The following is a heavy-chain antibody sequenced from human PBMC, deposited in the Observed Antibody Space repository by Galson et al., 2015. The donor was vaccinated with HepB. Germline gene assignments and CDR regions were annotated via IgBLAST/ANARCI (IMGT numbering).Heavy chain of an antibody. V-gene: IGHV1-69*04. CDR2: IIPILGIA. CDR3: ARDLGGLGFDP. D-gene: IGHD3-16*01. CDR1: GGTFSSYA. Sequence: SVKVSCKASGGTFSSYAISWVRQAPGQGLEWMGRIIPILGIANYAQKFQGRVTITADKSTSTAYMELSSLRSEDTAVYYCARDLGGLGFDPWGQGTLVTVSS. J-gene: IGHJ5*02.